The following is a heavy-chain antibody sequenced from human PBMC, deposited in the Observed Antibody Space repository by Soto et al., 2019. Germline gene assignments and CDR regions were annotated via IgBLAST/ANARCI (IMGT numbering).Heavy chain of an antibody. V-gene: IGHV1-3*01. CDR2: INAGNGNT. D-gene: IGHD3-22*01. J-gene: IGHJ3*02. CDR1: GYAFTSYA. CDR3: ARGPITLIVVVMGAFDI. Sequence: AXVKVSCKASGYAFTSYAMHWVRQAPGQRLEWMGWINAGNGNTKYSQKFQGRVTITRDTSASTACMELSSLRSEDTAVYYCARGPITLIVVVMGAFDIWGQGTMHTVSS.